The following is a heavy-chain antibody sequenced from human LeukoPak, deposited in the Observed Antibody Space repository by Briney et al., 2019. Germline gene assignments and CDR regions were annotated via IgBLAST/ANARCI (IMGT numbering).Heavy chain of an antibody. CDR1: GGSFSGYY. Sequence: SETLSLTCAVYGGSFSGYYWSWIRQPPGKGLEWIGEINHSGSTNYNPSLKSRVTISVDTSKNQFSLKLSSVTAADTAVYYCVRGYGTYYYGSGSYTIDYWGQGTLVTVSS. D-gene: IGHD3-10*01. CDR3: VRGYGTYYYGSGSYTIDY. V-gene: IGHV4-34*01. CDR2: INHSGST. J-gene: IGHJ4*02.